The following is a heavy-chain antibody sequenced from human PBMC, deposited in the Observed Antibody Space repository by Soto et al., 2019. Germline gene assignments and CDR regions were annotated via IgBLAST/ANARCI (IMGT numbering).Heavy chain of an antibody. D-gene: IGHD3-22*01. Sequence: EVPLVESGGGLVQPGGSLRLSCAASGFTFSSYWMSWVRQAPGKGLEWVANIKQDGSEKYYVDSVKGRFTISRDNAKNSLYLQMNSLRAEDTAVYYCARDLSHAYYYDSSGPLGYWGQGTLVTVSS. CDR2: IKQDGSEK. CDR3: ARDLSHAYYYDSSGPLGY. J-gene: IGHJ4*02. V-gene: IGHV3-7*03. CDR1: GFTFSSYW.